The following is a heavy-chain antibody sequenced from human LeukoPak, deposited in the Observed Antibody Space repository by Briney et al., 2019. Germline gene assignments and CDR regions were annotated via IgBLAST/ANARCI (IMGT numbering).Heavy chain of an antibody. CDR1: GGTFSSYA. CDR3: ARGRGPGYVDY. Sequence: SVKVSCKASGGTFSSYAISWVRQAPGQGLEWMGGIIPIFGTANYAQKFQGRVTMTRDTSTSTVYMELSSLRSEDTAVYYCARGRGPGYVDYWGQGTLVTVSS. J-gene: IGHJ4*02. CDR2: IIPIFGTA. D-gene: IGHD6-13*01. V-gene: IGHV1-69*05.